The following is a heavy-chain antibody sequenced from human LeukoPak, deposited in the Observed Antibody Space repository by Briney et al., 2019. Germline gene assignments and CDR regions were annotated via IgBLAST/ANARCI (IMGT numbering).Heavy chain of an antibody. CDR1: GFTFSSYG. J-gene: IGHJ5*02. CDR2: ISYDGSNK. CDR3: AKDRVAGWFDP. Sequence: GRSLRLSCAASGFTFSSYGMHWVRQAPGKGLEWVAVISYDGSNKYYADSVKGRFTISRDNSKNTLYLQMNSLRAEDTAVYYCAKDRVAGWFDPWGQGTLATVSS. D-gene: IGHD5-24*01. V-gene: IGHV3-30*18.